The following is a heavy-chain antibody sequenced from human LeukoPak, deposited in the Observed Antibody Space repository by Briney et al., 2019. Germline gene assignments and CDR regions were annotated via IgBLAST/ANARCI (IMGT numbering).Heavy chain of an antibody. CDR3: ARAAGTFSSAYFDY. CDR2: INPNSGGT. J-gene: IGHJ4*02. D-gene: IGHD6-13*01. CDR1: EYTFTGYY. Sequence: ASVKVPCKASEYTFTGYYIHWVRQAPGQGLEWMGWINPNSGGTNYAQKFQGRVTMTRDTSISTAYMELSRLRSDDTAVYYCARAAGTFSSAYFDYWGQGTLVTVSS. V-gene: IGHV1-2*02.